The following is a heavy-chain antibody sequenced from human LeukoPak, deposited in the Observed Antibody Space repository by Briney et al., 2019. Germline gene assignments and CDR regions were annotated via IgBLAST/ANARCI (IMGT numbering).Heavy chain of an antibody. Sequence: GSLRLSCKPSGFTFFDFYMSWVRQAPGKGLEWVANIDAAGKVKYYADSVKGRITISSDNTENSLYLDMTSLRAEDTATYFCARARSGVVFNYFDYWGQGVLVPVSS. D-gene: IGHD3-16*01. J-gene: IGHJ4*01. CDR1: GFTFFDFY. CDR2: IDAAGKVK. CDR3: ARARSGVVFNYFDY. V-gene: IGHV3-7*01.